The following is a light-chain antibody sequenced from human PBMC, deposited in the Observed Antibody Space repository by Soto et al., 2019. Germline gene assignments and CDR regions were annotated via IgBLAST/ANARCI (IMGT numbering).Light chain of an antibody. Sequence: QSALTQPASASGSPGQSITISCSGTSSDIGSYNHVAWYQQFPGKSPKLMIYAVSDRPPGVPDRFSGSKSGITASLTISGLQTEEEADYYCISYTDRQSYLFGTGTKVTVL. CDR1: SSDIGSYNH. V-gene: IGLV2-14*03. CDR3: ISYTDRQSYL. CDR2: AVS. J-gene: IGLJ1*01.